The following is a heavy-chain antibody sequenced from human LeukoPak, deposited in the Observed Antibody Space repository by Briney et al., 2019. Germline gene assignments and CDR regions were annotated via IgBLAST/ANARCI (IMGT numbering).Heavy chain of an antibody. J-gene: IGHJ4*02. D-gene: IGHD6-13*01. V-gene: IGHV4-30-4*07. CDR1: GVSISSGGFS. CDR2: MYYSGST. Sequence: PSQTLSLTCAVSGVSISSGGFSWSWIRQAPGKGLEWVGFMYYSGSTHYNPSLKSRITILLDTSKNQFSLNLSSVTAADTAVYYCARGELAAALGYWGQGTLVTVSS. CDR3: ARGELAAALGY.